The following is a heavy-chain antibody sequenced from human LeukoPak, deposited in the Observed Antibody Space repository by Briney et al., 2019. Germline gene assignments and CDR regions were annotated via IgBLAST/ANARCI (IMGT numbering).Heavy chain of an antibody. V-gene: IGHV3-30-3*01. D-gene: IGHD3-10*01. J-gene: IGHJ6*02. Sequence: PGGSLRLSCAASGFTFSSYAMHWVRQAPGKGLEWVAVISYDGSNKYYADSVKGRFTISRDNSKNTRYLQMNSLRAEDTAVYYCARDRGFGELDGMDVWGQGTTVTVSS. CDR3: ARDRGFGELDGMDV. CDR2: ISYDGSNK. CDR1: GFTFSSYA.